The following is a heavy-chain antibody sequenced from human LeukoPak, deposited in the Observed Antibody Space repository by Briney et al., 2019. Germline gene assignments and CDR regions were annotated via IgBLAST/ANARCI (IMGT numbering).Heavy chain of an antibody. J-gene: IGHJ4*02. D-gene: IGHD6-19*01. CDR3: ARGRYSSGWYADYFDY. Sequence: SETLSLTCAVYGGSFSGYYWSWVRQPPGKGLEWIGEINHSGSTNYNPSLKSRVTISVDTSKNQFSLKLSSVTAADTAVYYCARGRYSSGWYADYFDYWGQGTLVTVSS. V-gene: IGHV4-34*01. CDR1: GGSFSGYY. CDR2: INHSGST.